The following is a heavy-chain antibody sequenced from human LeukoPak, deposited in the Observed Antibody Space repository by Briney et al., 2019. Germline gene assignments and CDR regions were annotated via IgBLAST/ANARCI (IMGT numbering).Heavy chain of an antibody. J-gene: IGHJ1*01. V-gene: IGHV4-39*07. CDR2: INHSGST. D-gene: IGHD6-13*01. CDR1: GGSISSGGYY. Sequence: SETLSLTCTVSGGSISSGGYYWSWIRQPPGKGLEWIGEINHSGSTNYNPSLKSRVTISVDTSKNQFSLKLSSVTAADTAVYYCARGGRGSSWYGAYFQHWGQGTLVTVSS. CDR3: ARGGRGSSWYGAYFQH.